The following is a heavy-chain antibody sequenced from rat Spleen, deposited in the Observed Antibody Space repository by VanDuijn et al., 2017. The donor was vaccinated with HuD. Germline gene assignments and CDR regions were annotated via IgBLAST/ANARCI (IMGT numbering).Heavy chain of an antibody. CDR3: TRHAYYDGYYHWYFDC. Sequence: EVQLVESGGGLVQPGRSLKLSCAASGFTFSDYNMAWVRQAPKKGLEWVATINYDGSTVHYRDSVKGRFTVSRDNAKSTLYLQMDSLRSEDTATHYCTRHAYYDGYYHWYFDCWGPGTMVTVSS. J-gene: IGHJ1*01. V-gene: IGHV5-7*01. CDR1: GFTFSDYN. D-gene: IGHD1-12*03. CDR2: INYDGSTV.